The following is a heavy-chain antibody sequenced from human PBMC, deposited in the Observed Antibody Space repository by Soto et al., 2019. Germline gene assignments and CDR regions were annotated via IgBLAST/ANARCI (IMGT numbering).Heavy chain of an antibody. CDR1: GYTFTSYG. CDR3: ARRATIPSYYYGMDV. J-gene: IGHJ6*02. Sequence: QVQLVQSGPEVKKPGASVKVSCKASGYTFTSYGISWVRQAPGQGLEWMGWISAYNGNTNYAQKLQGRVTMTTDTSTSKAYIELRSLRSDYTAVYYCARRATIPSYYYGMDVWGQGTTVTVSS. D-gene: IGHD5-12*01. V-gene: IGHV1-18*01. CDR2: ISAYNGNT.